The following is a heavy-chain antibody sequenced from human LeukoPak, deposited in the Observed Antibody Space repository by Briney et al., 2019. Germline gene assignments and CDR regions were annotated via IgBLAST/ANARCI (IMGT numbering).Heavy chain of an antibody. CDR3: ARWSRQRPYYFDY. V-gene: IGHV4-61*02. CDR1: GGSISSGSYY. CDR2: IYTSGST. D-gene: IGHD6-25*01. Sequence: SETLSLTCTVSGGSISSGSYYWSWIRQPAGKGLEWIGRIYTSGSTNYNPSLKSRVTISVDTSKNQFSLKLSSVTAADTAVYYCARWSRQRPYYFDYWGQGTLVTVSS. J-gene: IGHJ4*02.